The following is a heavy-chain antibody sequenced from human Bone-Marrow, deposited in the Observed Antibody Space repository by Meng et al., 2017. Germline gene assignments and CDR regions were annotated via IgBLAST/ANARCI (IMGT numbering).Heavy chain of an antibody. D-gene: IGHD1-1*01. J-gene: IGHJ5*02. Sequence: GESLKISCAASGFTFSSYEMNWVRQAPGKGLEWLSYISSSGNTIYYADSVKGRFTISRDNSKKTLSLQMNSLRAEDTAIYYCARAGRIETAGRGDCFAPWGQGTLVTVSS. CDR3: ARAGRIETAGRGDCFAP. CDR1: GFTFSSYE. CDR2: ISSSGNTI. V-gene: IGHV3-48*03.